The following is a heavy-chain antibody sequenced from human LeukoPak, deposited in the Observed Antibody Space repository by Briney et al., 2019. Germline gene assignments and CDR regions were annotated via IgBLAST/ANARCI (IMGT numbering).Heavy chain of an antibody. V-gene: IGHV3-23*01. J-gene: IGHJ4*02. Sequence: GGSLRLSCAASGFTFSSYAMSWVRQAPGKGLEWVSAISGSGGSTYYADSVKGRFTISRDNSKNTLYLQMNSLRAEDTAVYYCARRQYYYDSSGLALDYWGQGTLVTVSS. CDR2: ISGSGGST. D-gene: IGHD3-22*01. CDR1: GFTFSSYA. CDR3: ARRQYYYDSSGLALDY.